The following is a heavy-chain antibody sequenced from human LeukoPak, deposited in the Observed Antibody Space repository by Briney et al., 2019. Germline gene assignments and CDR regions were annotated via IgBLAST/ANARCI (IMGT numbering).Heavy chain of an antibody. V-gene: IGHV4-59*01. Sequence: PSETLSLTCTVSGGSISSYYWSWIRPPPGKRLEWIGYIYYSGSTNYNPSPKSRVTISVDTSKNQFSLKLSSVTAADTAVYYCAREQEGSSGWYNWFDPWGQGTLVTVSS. D-gene: IGHD6-19*01. CDR1: GGSISSYY. CDR2: IYYSGST. CDR3: AREQEGSSGWYNWFDP. J-gene: IGHJ5*02.